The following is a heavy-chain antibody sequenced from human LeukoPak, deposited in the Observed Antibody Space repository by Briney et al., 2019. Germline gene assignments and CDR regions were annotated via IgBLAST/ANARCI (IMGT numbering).Heavy chain of an antibody. Sequence: GGTLRLSCAASGFTFNTYGMNWVRQAPGKGLEWVSTVSGSGSTTYYARSVKGRFTVSRDNSKNTLYLQMNSLRVDDTAVYYCAKSLDYGGNRARLDFWGQGTLVTVSS. D-gene: IGHD4-23*01. V-gene: IGHV3-23*01. CDR2: VSGSGSTT. J-gene: IGHJ4*02. CDR1: GFTFNTYG. CDR3: AKSLDYGGNRARLDF.